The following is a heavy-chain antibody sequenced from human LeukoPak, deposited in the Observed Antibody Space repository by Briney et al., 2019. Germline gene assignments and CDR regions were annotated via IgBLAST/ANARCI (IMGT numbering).Heavy chain of an antibody. V-gene: IGHV3-30*18. D-gene: IGHD3-22*01. CDR2: ILYDDSNE. Sequence: GTSLRLSCAASGFTFSSHGMHWVRQAPGMGLEWVALILYDDSNEYYADSVQGRFTISRDSSRNTLYLQMNSLRAEDTAVYYCAKDGTGGYYYLDYWGQGTLVTVSS. CDR1: GFTFSSHG. CDR3: AKDGTGGYYYLDY. J-gene: IGHJ4*02.